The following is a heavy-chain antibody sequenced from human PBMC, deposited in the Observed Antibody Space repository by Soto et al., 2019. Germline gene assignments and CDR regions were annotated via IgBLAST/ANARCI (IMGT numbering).Heavy chain of an antibody. Sequence: QVQLQESGPGLVKPSETLSLTCTVSGGSIIDHYWSWIRQTPGKGLEWIGYIYYTGTTTYNPSLKSRDTISVDTSKNQFSLKLSSVTAADTAVSYCARLGGFYQAFDSWGQGTLVIVSS. V-gene: IGHV4-59*08. CDR3: ARLGGFYQAFDS. CDR2: IYYTGTT. J-gene: IGHJ4*02. D-gene: IGHD3-22*01. CDR1: GGSIIDHY.